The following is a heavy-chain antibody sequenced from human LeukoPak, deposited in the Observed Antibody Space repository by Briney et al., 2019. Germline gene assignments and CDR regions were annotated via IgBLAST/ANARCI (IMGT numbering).Heavy chain of an antibody. CDR2: IYSTGNT. Sequence: SETLSLTCTVSGGSISSYYWSWIRQPPGKGLEWIGYIYSTGNTKYKPSLKSRVTISVDTSKNQFSLKLSSVTAADTAVYYCARGRYSGYDYDYWGQGTLVTVSS. CDR1: GGSISSYY. V-gene: IGHV4-59*12. CDR3: ARGRYSGYDYDY. D-gene: IGHD5-12*01. J-gene: IGHJ4*02.